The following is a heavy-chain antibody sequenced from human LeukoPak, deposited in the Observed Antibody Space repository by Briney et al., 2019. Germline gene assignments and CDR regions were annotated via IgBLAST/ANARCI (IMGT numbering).Heavy chain of an antibody. Sequence: GGSLRLSCAASGFTVSSNYMSWVRQAPGKGLEWVSVIYSGGSTYYADSVKGRFTISRDNSKNTLYLQMNSLRAEDTAVYYCARKPGYYYGIDVCGKGTTVTVSS. V-gene: IGHV3-53*01. J-gene: IGHJ6*04. CDR2: IYSGGST. CDR1: GFTVSSNY. CDR3: ARKPGYYYGIDV.